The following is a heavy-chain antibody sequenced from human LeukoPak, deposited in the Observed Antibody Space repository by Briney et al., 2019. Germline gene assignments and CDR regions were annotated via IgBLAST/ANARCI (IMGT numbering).Heavy chain of an antibody. CDR3: ARARPSMWIDY. CDR1: GFTFDDYA. J-gene: IGHJ4*02. CDR2: ISWNSGSI. V-gene: IGHV3-9*01. D-gene: IGHD5-12*01. Sequence: PPGGSLRLSCAASGFTFDDYAMHWVRQAPGKVLEGVSGISWNSGSIGYADSVKGRFTISRDNAKNTLYLQMNSLRPEDTAVYYCARARPSMWIDYWGQGTLVTVSS.